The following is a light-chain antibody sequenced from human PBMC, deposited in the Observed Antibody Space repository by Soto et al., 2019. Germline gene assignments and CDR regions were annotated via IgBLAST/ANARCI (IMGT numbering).Light chain of an antibody. V-gene: IGLV4-69*01. CDR3: QTWDTGTVV. CDR1: SGHSNYA. Sequence: QSVLPQSPSASASLGASVKLTCTLSSGHSNYAIAWHQQQPEKGPRYLMNVNSDGSHTKGDGIPDRFSGSSSGAERYLNISSLQSEDEADYYCQTWDTGTVVFGGGTKVTVL. CDR2: VNSDGSH. J-gene: IGLJ2*01.